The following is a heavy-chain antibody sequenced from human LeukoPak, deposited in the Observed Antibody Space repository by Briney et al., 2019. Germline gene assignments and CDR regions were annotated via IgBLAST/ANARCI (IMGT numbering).Heavy chain of an antibody. V-gene: IGHV3-21*04. Sequence: GGSLRLSCAASGFTFSSYSMNWVRQAPGKGLEWVSSISSRSSYIYYADSVKGRFTISRDNSKNTLYLQMNSLRAEDTAMYYCAKAGYCSSTSCLHGLFDYWGQGTLVTVSS. J-gene: IGHJ4*02. CDR3: AKAGYCSSTSCLHGLFDY. CDR1: GFTFSSYS. CDR2: ISSRSSYI. D-gene: IGHD2-2*01.